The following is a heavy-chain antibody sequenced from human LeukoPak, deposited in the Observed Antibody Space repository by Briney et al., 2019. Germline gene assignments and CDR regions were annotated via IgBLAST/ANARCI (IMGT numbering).Heavy chain of an antibody. CDR3: ARFDL. Sequence: TGGSLRLSCVASGFTFSGYWMTWVRQAPGKGLEWVANIKQDGSEKNYVDSVKGRFSISRDNAKNSLYLQMNSLRAEDTAVYYCARFDLWGRGTLVTVSS. CDR1: GFTFSGYW. CDR2: IKQDGSEK. V-gene: IGHV3-7*01. J-gene: IGHJ2*01.